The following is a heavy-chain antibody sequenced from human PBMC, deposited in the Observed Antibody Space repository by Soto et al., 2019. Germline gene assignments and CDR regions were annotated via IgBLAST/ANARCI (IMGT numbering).Heavy chain of an antibody. J-gene: IGHJ4*02. D-gene: IGHD6-13*01. V-gene: IGHV4-59*08. CDR1: GGSIGSYY. Sequence: PSETLSLTCTVSGGSIGSYYWSWIRQPPGKGLEWIGYIYYSGSTNYNPSLKSRVTISVDTSKNQFSLKLSSVTAADTAVYYCASAPRSSQFDYWGQGTLVPVSS. CDR3: ASAPRSSQFDY. CDR2: IYYSGST.